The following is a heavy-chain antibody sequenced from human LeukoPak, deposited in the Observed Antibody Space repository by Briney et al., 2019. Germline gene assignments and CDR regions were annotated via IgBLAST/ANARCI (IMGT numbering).Heavy chain of an antibody. Sequence: GASVKVSCKPSGYTFTDYYIQWVRQAPGQGPEWMGWINPNTGVTNYAQRFQGRVTMTGDTSISTAYMELSRLRSDDTAVYYCARVRGVYYGSGSYYVPYNWFDPWGQGTLVTVSS. CDR3: ARVRGVYYGSGSYYVPYNWFDP. CDR1: GYTFTDYY. D-gene: IGHD3-10*01. V-gene: IGHV1-2*02. J-gene: IGHJ5*02. CDR2: INPNTGVT.